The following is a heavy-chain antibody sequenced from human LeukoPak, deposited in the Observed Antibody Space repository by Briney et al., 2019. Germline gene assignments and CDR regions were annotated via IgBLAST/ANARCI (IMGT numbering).Heavy chain of an antibody. CDR2: ISNSGSTL. V-gene: IGHV3-11*01. CDR3: ARDALGSYDY. Sequence: GGSLRLSCTASEFTFSNFWMTWVRQAPGKGLEWISYISNSGSTLYYADSVKGRFTISRDNDKNLLYLQMNSLRADDTAVYYCARDALGSYDYWGQGTLVTVSS. D-gene: IGHD3-10*01. CDR1: EFTFSNFW. J-gene: IGHJ4*02.